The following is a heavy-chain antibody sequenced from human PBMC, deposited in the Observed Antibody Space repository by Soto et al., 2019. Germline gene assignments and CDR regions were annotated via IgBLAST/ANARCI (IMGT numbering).Heavy chain of an antibody. J-gene: IGHJ4*01. Sequence: AAVKFSFKASGYTFTGLYMHWVRQAPGQGLDCIGWINPNNGGTNYVQKFQDRVTMTRDTSITTAYMELSGLRSDDTAVYYCARDPCPYGDYSYWGHGTLVTVSS. CDR3: ARDPCPYGDYSY. CDR1: GYTFTGLY. V-gene: IGHV1-2*02. CDR2: INPNNGGT. D-gene: IGHD4-17*01.